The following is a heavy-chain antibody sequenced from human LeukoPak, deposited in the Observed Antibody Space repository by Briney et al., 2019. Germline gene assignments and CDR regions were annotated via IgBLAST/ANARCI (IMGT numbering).Heavy chain of an antibody. CDR3: ARYGVWPESWFDP. D-gene: IGHD2-21*01. Sequence: PSETLSLTCTVSGDSISRSSYYWGWIRQPPGKGLEWVGSIYYSGSAYSNPSLKSRVTISLDTSKNQFSMKLRSVTAADTAVYYCARYGVWPESWFDPWGQGILVTVSS. CDR2: IYYSGSA. V-gene: IGHV4-39*07. J-gene: IGHJ5*02. CDR1: GDSISRSSYY.